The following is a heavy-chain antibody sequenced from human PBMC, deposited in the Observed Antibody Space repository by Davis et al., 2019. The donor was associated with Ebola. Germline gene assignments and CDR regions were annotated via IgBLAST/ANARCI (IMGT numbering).Heavy chain of an antibody. CDR1: GFLFSSYA. J-gene: IGHJ4*02. CDR3: AKDLTSYYGSGDFFDY. Sequence: PGGSLRLSCAASGFLFSSYAMSWVRQAPGRGLEWVSSISASGVATFYADSLKGRIVMSRDNSNDTLYLRMNNLRAEDTAIYYCAKDLTSYYGSGDFFDYWGQGILVTVSS. D-gene: IGHD3-10*01. CDR2: ISASGVAT. V-gene: IGHV3-23*01.